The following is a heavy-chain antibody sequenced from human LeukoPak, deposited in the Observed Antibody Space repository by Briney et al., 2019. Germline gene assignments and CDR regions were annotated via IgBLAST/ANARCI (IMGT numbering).Heavy chain of an antibody. J-gene: IGHJ4*02. D-gene: IGHD3-3*01. Sequence: PGGSLRLSCAASGFTFSSYSMNWVRQAPGKGLEWVSYISSSSSTIYYADSAKGRFTISRDNAKNSLYLQMNSLRAEDTAVYYCARERGGGYYPPPFDYWGQGTLVTVSS. CDR3: ARERGGGYYPPPFDY. CDR1: GFTFSSYS. CDR2: ISSSSSTI. V-gene: IGHV3-48*01.